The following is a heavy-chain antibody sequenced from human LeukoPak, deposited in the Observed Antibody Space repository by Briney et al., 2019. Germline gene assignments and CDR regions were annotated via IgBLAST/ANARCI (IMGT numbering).Heavy chain of an antibody. CDR2: IYSTGST. J-gene: IGHJ4*02. CDR1: GVSITSSHHY. Sequence: SETLSLTCAVSGVSITSSHHYWGWIRQPPGKGLEWIGTIYSTGSTYYNPSLRTRLTISVDTSKNQFSLKLSSVTATDTAIYFCARVIRPTGYYSNPKSGAFDFWGQGTLVTVSS. D-gene: IGHD3-9*01. V-gene: IGHV4-39*01. CDR3: ARVIRPTGYYSNPKSGAFDF.